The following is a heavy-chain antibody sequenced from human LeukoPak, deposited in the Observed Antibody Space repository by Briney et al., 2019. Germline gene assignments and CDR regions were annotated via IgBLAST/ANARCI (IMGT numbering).Heavy chain of an antibody. J-gene: IGHJ4*02. CDR1: GFTLRSYE. V-gene: IGHV3-48*03. D-gene: IGHD1-26*01. Sequence: GSLRLHCAASGFTLRSYEMNWVRQAPGKGLEGGAYHSISRSTIYKADAGKGRFTISRDNAQNSLYLQMNNLRAEDTAVYYCAREGVGATTDDYWGQGTLVTVSS. CDR3: AREGVGATTDDY. CDR2: HSISRSTI.